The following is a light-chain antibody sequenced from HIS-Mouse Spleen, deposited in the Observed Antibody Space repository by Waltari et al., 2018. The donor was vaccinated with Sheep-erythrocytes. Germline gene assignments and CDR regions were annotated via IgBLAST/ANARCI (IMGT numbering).Light chain of an antibody. J-gene: IGLJ3*02. CDR3: SSYAGSNNWM. V-gene: IGLV2-8*01. CDR1: SSDVGGYNY. Sequence: QSALTQPPSASGSPGQSVTISCTGTSSDVGGYNYVSWYQQHPGKAPKLMIYEVSKRPSGVPARFSGSKSGNTASLTVSGLQAEDEADYYCSSYAGSNNWMFGGGTKLTVL. CDR2: EVS.